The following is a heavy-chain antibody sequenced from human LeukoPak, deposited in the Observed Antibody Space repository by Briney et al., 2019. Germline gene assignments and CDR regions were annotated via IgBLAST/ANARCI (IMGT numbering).Heavy chain of an antibody. D-gene: IGHD2-15*01. CDR3: ARSDCSGGSCYSRWFDP. V-gene: IGHV3-49*03. CDR1: GFTFGDYG. J-gene: IGHJ5*02. CDR2: IRSKAYGGTT. Sequence: GGSLRLSCTASGFTFGDYGMSWFRQAPGKGLEWVGFIRSKAYGGTTEYAASVNGRFTISRDDSKSIVYLQMNSLKTEDTAVYYRARSDCSGGSCYSRWFDPWGQGTLVTVSS.